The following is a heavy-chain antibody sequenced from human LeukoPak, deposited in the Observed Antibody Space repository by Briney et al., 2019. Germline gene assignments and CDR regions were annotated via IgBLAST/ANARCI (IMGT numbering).Heavy chain of an antibody. CDR3: ARGVGAVLRPRGFDY. CDR2: IYHSGST. V-gene: IGHV4-30-2*01. J-gene: IGHJ4*02. Sequence: SQTLSLTCAVSGGSISSGGYSWSWIRQPPGTGLEWIGYIYHSGSTYYNPSLKSRVTISVDRSKNQFSLKLSSVTAADTAVYYCARGVGAVLRPRGFDYWGQGTLVTVSS. D-gene: IGHD1-26*01. CDR1: GGSISSGGYS.